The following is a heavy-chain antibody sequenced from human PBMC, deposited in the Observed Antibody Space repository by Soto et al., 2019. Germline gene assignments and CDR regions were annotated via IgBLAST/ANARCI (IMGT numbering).Heavy chain of an antibody. D-gene: IGHD4-17*01. J-gene: IGHJ6*02. CDR2: IYYSGST. CDR3: ARQGLGDYVVYYYYGMDV. V-gene: IGHV4-39*01. CDR1: GGSISSSSYY. Sequence: SETLSLTCTVSGGSISSSSYYWGWIRQPPGKGLEWIGSIYYSGSTYYNPSLKSRVTISVDTSKNQFSLKLSSVTAADTAVYYCARQGLGDYVVYYYYGMDVWGQGTTVTVS.